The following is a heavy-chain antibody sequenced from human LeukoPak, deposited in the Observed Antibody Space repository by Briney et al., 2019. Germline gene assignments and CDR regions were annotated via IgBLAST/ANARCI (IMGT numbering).Heavy chain of an antibody. CDR3: AKEGTMIVGGQYFDY. J-gene: IGHJ4*02. V-gene: IGHV3-43*01. CDR1: GFTFDDYT. CDR2: ITWDGART. Sequence: GGSLRLSCATSGFTFDDYTIHWVRQAPGKGLEWVSLITWDGARTYYADSVKGRLTISRDNSKNSLYLQMHSLRTEDTALYYCAKEGTMIVGGQYFDYWGQGTLVTVSS. D-gene: IGHD3-22*01.